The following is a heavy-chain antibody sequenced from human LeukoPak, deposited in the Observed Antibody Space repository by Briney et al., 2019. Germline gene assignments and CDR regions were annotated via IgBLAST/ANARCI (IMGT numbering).Heavy chain of an antibody. V-gene: IGHV4-30-2*01. CDR3: ARSEDSGSYFSFDY. Sequence: SETLSLTCSVSGDYINNGGHYWSWIRQPPGKTLEYIGYISHRGSTYYNPSLKSRLTISVDGSRNQFSLKLRSVTAADTAVYYCARSEDSGSYFSFDYWGQGTLVAVSS. CDR2: ISHRGST. J-gene: IGHJ4*02. D-gene: IGHD1-26*01. CDR1: GDYINNGGHY.